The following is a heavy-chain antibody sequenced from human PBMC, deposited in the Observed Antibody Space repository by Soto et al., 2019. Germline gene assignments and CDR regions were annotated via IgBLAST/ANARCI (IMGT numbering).Heavy chain of an antibody. CDR2: IYYNGNT. CDR3: ARDRYSSSPDFGY. V-gene: IGHV4-59*01. J-gene: IGHJ4*02. CDR1: GASTSSYY. D-gene: IGHD6-6*01. Sequence: PSETLSLTCAVSGASTSSYYWSWIRQPPGKGLEWIGYIYYNGNTNYNPSLKSRVSISLDTSKNQFSLKLNYVTAADTAVYYCARDRYSSSPDFGYWGQGTLVTVSS.